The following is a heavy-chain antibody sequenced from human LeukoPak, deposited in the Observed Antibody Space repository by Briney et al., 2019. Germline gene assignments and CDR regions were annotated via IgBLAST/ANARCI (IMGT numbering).Heavy chain of an antibody. CDR2: IYYTGGT. CDR3: AKYGNSGWVIDN. CDR1: GGSIGSNY. J-gene: IGHJ4*02. V-gene: IGHV4-59*08. Sequence: SETLSLTCTVSGGSIGSNYWTWIRQPPGKGLEYIGYIYYTGGTNYNPSLKSRVTIPVDTSKNQFSLKLTSMTAADTAVYFCAKYGNSGWVIDNWGQGTLVTVSS. D-gene: IGHD6-19*01.